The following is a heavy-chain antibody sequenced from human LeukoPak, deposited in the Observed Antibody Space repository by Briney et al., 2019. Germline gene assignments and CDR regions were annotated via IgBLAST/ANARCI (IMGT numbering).Heavy chain of an antibody. CDR1: GYTFTSYD. CDR2: MNPNSGNT. D-gene: IGHD3-10*01. CDR3: ARGDQFNYGSGSDYFDY. J-gene: IGHJ4*02. V-gene: IGHV1-8*03. Sequence: ASVKVSCKASGYTFTSYDINWVRQATGQGLEWMGWMNPNSGNTGYAQKFQGRVTITRNTSISTAHMELSSLRSEDTAVYYCARGDQFNYGSGSDYFDYWGQGTLVTVSS.